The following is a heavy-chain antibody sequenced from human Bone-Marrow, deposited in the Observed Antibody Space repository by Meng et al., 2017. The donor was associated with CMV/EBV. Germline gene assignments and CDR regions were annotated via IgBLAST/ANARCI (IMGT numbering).Heavy chain of an antibody. CDR1: GGTFSSYA. J-gene: IGHJ5*02. D-gene: IGHD3-22*01. CDR2: IIPILGIA. V-gene: IGHV1-69*10. Sequence: SVKVSCKASGGTFSSYAISWVRQAPGQGLEWMGGIIPILGIANYAQKFQGRVTITADKSTSTAYMELSSLRSEDTAVYCCAREDYYDSSGFSPGRFDPWGQGTLVTVSS. CDR3: AREDYYDSSGFSPGRFDP.